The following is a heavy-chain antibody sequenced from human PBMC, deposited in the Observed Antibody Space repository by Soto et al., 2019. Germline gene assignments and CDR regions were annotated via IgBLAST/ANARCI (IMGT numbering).Heavy chain of an antibody. D-gene: IGHD1-26*01. CDR1: GFTFSSYA. V-gene: IGHV3-23*01. CDR2: ISGSGGRT. Sequence: EVQLLESGGGLVQPGGSLRLSCAASGFTFSSYAMRWVRQAPVKGLEWVSAISGSGGRTYYADSVKGRFTISRDNSKNTLYLQVNSLICEETAVYLWARRGSGSYDGYGGQGTLVTVSS. J-gene: IGHJ4*02. CDR3: ARRGSGSYDGY.